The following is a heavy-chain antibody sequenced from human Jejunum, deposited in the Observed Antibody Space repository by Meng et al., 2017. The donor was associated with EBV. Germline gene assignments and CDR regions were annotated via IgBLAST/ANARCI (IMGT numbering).Heavy chain of an antibody. V-gene: IGHV4-61*01. CDR2: VYYSGTT. Sequence: QVRLRDSGPGLVKPSETLSLTSSVCVDSVSSGSHYWSWIRQPPGKRLEWIGYVYYSGTTNYNPSLKSRVTMSVDTSKNQFSLNLTSVTAADTAMYYCARDLYSHSSAGFDFWGRGTLVTVSS. D-gene: IGHD6-6*01. CDR3: ARDLYSHSSAGFDF. CDR1: VDSVSSGSHY. J-gene: IGHJ4*02.